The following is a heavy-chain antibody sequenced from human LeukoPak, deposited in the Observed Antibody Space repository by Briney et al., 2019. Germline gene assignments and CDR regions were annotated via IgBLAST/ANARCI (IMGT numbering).Heavy chain of an antibody. CDR2: IYYSGST. CDR1: GGSISSYY. Sequence: SETLSLTCTVSGGSISSYYWSWIRQPPGKGLEWIGYIYYSGSTNYNPSLKSRVTISVDTSKNQFSLKLGSVTAADTAVYYCARGGGSPLGYWGQGTLVTVSS. V-gene: IGHV4-59*01. CDR3: ARGGGSPLGY. J-gene: IGHJ4*02. D-gene: IGHD1-26*01.